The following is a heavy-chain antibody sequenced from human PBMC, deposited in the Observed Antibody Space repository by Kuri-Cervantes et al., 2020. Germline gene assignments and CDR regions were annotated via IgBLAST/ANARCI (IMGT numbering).Heavy chain of an antibody. CDR3: ARELGSLVTDAFDI. D-gene: IGHD3-10*01. Sequence: SVKVSCKASGGTFRSYAISWVRQAPGQGLEWMGEVIPLLGTANYAQTFQDRITITTDEVTSTAYMELSSLRSEDTAVYYCARELGSLVTDAFDIWGQGTLVTVSS. J-gene: IGHJ3*02. CDR1: GGTFRSYA. V-gene: IGHV1-69*05. CDR2: VIPLLGTA.